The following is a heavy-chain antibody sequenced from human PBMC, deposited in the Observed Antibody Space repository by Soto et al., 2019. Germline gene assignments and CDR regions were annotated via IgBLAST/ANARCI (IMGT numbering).Heavy chain of an antibody. V-gene: IGHV3-33*01. D-gene: IGHD2-8*01. Sequence: GGSLRLSCAASGFTFSSYGMHWVRQAPGKGLEWVAVIWYDGSNKYYADSVKGRFTISRDNSKNTLYLQMNSLRAEDTAVYYCARDVGKPRGKILYQKGGEKSAFWPDYWGQGTLVTVSS. CDR1: GFTFSSYG. CDR2: IWYDGSNK. J-gene: IGHJ4*02. CDR3: ARDVGKPRGKILYQKGGEKSAFWPDY.